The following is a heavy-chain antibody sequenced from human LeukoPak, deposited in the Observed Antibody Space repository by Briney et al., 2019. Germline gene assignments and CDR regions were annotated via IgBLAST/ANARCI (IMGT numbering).Heavy chain of an antibody. CDR2: IYHSGST. V-gene: IGHV4-4*02. D-gene: IGHD3-22*01. CDR3: ARAPYYYDSSGYYTFLYYGMDV. J-gene: IGHJ6*02. CDR1: GGSISSSNW. Sequence: PSETLSLTCAVSGGSISSSNWWSWVRQPPGKGLEWIGEIYHSGSTNYNPSLKSRVTISVDKSKNQFSLKLSSVTAADTAVYYCARAPYYYDSSGYYTFLYYGMDVWGQGTTVTVSS.